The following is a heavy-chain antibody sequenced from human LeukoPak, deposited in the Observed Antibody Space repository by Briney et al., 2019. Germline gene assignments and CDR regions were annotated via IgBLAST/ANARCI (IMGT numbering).Heavy chain of an antibody. V-gene: IGHV3-23*01. CDR3: AKRLYGSGGYYQFDY. CDR1: GFTFSGYA. Sequence: GGSLRLSCAASGFTFSGYAMTWVRQAPGKGLEWVSTVSAGGGSTYYADSVKGRFTISRDNPKNTLHLQMNSLRVEDTAVYYCAKRLYGSGGYYQFDYWGQGTLVTVSS. J-gene: IGHJ4*02. D-gene: IGHD3-10*01. CDR2: VSAGGGST.